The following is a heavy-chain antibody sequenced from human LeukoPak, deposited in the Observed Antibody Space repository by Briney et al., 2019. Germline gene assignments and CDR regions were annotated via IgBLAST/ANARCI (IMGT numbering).Heavy chain of an antibody. Sequence: GGSLRLPCAASGFTLSDYYMSWIRQAPGKGLEWVSYISSSGSTICYADSAKGRFTISRDNAKNSLYLQMNSLRAEDTAVYYCARAIPASNDYYDSSGYPSLPDYWGQGTLVTVSS. V-gene: IGHV3-11*04. CDR1: GFTLSDYY. CDR2: ISSSGSTI. J-gene: IGHJ4*02. CDR3: ARAIPASNDYYDSSGYPSLPDY. D-gene: IGHD3-22*01.